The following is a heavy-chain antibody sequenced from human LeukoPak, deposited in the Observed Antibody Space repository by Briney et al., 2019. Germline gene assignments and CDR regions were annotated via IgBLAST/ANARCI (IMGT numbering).Heavy chain of an antibody. D-gene: IGHD2-2*01. Sequence: SGPTLVNPTETLTLTCTVSGFSLSNARMGVSWIRQPPGKALEWLAHIFSNDEKSYSTSLKSRLTISKDTSKSQVVLTMTNMDPVDTATYYCARTHSDCSSTSCSSLDYWGQGTLVTVSS. J-gene: IGHJ4*02. CDR2: IFSNDEK. CDR1: GFSLSNARMG. V-gene: IGHV2-26*01. CDR3: ARTHSDCSSTSCSSLDY.